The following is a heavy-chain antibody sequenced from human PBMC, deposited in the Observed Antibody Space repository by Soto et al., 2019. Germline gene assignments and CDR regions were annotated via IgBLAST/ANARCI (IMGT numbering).Heavy chain of an antibody. Sequence: VQLLQSGGGLVQPGGSLRLSCAASGFTFDNYVMTWVRQAPGKGLEWVAGISGNGARAYYGDSVKGRFIVSRDNSKNTQYLQMNSLRVEDTALYYWANRFDDSSTWSVDHWGLGTLVTVSS. CDR3: ANRFDDSSTWSVDH. CDR2: ISGNGARA. J-gene: IGHJ4*02. V-gene: IGHV3-23*01. D-gene: IGHD6-6*01. CDR1: GFTFDNYV.